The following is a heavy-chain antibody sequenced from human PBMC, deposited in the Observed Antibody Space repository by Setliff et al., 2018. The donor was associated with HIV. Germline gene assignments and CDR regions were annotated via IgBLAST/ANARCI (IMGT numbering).Heavy chain of an antibody. CDR1: GFTFSSYW. CDR2: IKQDGSEK. D-gene: IGHD4-17*01. CDR3: ARRPPPDYGDKISGGYFDY. J-gene: IGHJ4*02. Sequence: GGSLRLSCAASGFTFSSYWMSWVRQAPGKGLEWVANIKQDGSEKYYVDSVKGRFTISRDNAKNSLYLQMNSLRAEDTAVYYCARRPPPDYGDKISGGYFDYWGQGTLVTVSS. V-gene: IGHV3-7*01.